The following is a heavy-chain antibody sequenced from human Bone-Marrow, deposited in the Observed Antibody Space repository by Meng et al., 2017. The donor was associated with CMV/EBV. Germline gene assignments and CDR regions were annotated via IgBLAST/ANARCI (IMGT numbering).Heavy chain of an antibody. CDR2: IKQDGSEK. CDR3: EAGATTGDY. J-gene: IGHJ4*02. CDR1: GFTFSSYW. D-gene: IGHD1-26*01. V-gene: IGHV3-7*01. Sequence: GESLKISCAASGFTFSSYWMSWVRQAPGKGLEWVANIKQDGSEKYYVDSVKGRFTIPRDNAKNSLYLQMNSLRAEDTAVYYCEAGATTGDYWGQGTLVTVSS.